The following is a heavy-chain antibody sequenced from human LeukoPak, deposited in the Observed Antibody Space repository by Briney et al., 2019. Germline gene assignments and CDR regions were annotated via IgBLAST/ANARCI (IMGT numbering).Heavy chain of an antibody. Sequence: SQTLSLTCTVSGGSISSGDYYWSWIRQPPGKGLEWIGYIYESGDTHYNPSLKSRVIISVDTSKNQFSLKLSSVTAADTAVYYCARRFLWFGGSSGTFDYWGQGTLVTVSS. CDR3: ARRFLWFGGSSGTFDY. V-gene: IGHV4-30-4*01. D-gene: IGHD3-10*01. CDR1: GGSISSGDYY. J-gene: IGHJ4*02. CDR2: IYESGDT.